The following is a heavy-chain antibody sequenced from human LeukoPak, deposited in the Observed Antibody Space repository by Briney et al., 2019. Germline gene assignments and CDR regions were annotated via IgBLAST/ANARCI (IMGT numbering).Heavy chain of an antibody. CDR2: ISYDGSNK. V-gene: IGHV3-30-3*01. Sequence: GGSLRLSCAASGFTFSSYAMSWVRQAPGKGLEWVAVISYDGSNKYYADSVKGRFTISRDNSKNTLYLQMNSLRAEDTAVYYCARERPSSGWYIVNAFDIWGQGTMVTVSS. CDR3: ARERPSSGWYIVNAFDI. J-gene: IGHJ3*02. CDR1: GFTFSSYA. D-gene: IGHD6-19*01.